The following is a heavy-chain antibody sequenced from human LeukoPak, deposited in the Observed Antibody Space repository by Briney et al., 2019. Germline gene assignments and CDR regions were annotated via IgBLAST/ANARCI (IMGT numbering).Heavy chain of an antibody. CDR2: IWYDGSNK. CDR1: GFTFSSYG. V-gene: IGHV3-33*06. J-gene: IGHJ4*02. Sequence: GGSLRLSCAASGFTFSSYGLHWVRQAPGKGLEWVAVIWYDGSNKYYADSVKGRFTISRDNSKNTLYLQMNSLRAEDTAVYYCAKGNSYGYYFDYWGQGTLVTVSS. D-gene: IGHD5-18*01. CDR3: AKGNSYGYYFDY.